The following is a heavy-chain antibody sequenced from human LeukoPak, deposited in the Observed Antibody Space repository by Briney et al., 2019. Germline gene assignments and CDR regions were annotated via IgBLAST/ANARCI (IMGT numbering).Heavy chain of an antibody. CDR1: GFTFSSYA. V-gene: IGHV3-23*01. CDR3: VKGLSAYYYYDMDV. D-gene: IGHD2-2*01. J-gene: IGHJ6*02. CDR2: VSGSGSGK. Sequence: GGSLRLSCAASGFTFSSYAMSWVRQAPGKGLEWVSTVSGSGSGKYYADSVKGRFTISRDNSKNTLYLQMNSLRAVDTAVYYCVKGLSAYYYYDMDVWGQGTTVTVSS.